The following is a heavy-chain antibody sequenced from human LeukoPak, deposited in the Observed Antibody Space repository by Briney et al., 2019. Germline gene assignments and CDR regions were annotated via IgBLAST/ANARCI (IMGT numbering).Heavy chain of an antibody. CDR1: GGSISSYY. CDR3: ARIETDYDSSGYYHYYFDY. J-gene: IGHJ4*02. CDR2: IYYSGST. D-gene: IGHD3-22*01. Sequence: SETLSLTCTVSGGSISSYYWSWIRQPPGKGLEWIGYIYYSGSTNYNPSLKSRVTISVDTSKNQFSLKLSSVTAADTAVYYCARIETDYDSSGYYHYYFDYWGQGTLVTVSP. V-gene: IGHV4-59*01.